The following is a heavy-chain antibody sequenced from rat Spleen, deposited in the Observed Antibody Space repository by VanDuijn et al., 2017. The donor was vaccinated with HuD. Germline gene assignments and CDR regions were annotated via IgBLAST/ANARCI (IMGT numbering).Heavy chain of an antibody. CDR2: ISYDGRSS. CDR3: ARRPYYDGAYYPFAY. CDR1: GFTFSDYN. Sequence: GGLVQPGRSLKLSCAASGFTFSDYNMAWVRQAPKKGLEWVATISYDGRSSYYRDSVKGRFTISRDDAKSTLYLQMDSLRSEDTATYYCARRPYYDGAYYPFAYWGQGTLVTVSS. V-gene: IGHV5-7*01. D-gene: IGHD1-12*02. J-gene: IGHJ3*01.